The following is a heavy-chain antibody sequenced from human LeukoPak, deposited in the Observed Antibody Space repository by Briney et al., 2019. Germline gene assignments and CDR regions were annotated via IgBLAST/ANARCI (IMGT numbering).Heavy chain of an antibody. CDR2: IYYSGST. CDR3: AASRADIVLMVYAQRSGFDY. V-gene: IGHV4-30-4*01. J-gene: IGHJ4*02. CDR1: GGSISSGDYY. Sequence: SQTLSLTCTVSGGSISSGDYYWSWIRQPPGKGLEWIGYIYYSGSTYYNPSLKSRVTISVDTSKNQFSLKLSSVTAADTAVYYCAASRADIVLMVYAQRSGFDYWGQGTLVTVSS. D-gene: IGHD2-8*01.